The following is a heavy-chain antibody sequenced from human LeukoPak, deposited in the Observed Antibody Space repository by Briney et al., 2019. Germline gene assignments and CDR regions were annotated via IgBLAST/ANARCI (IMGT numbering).Heavy chain of an antibody. D-gene: IGHD3-10*01. V-gene: IGHV3-9*01. Sequence: GGSLRLSCAASGFTFDDYAMHWVRQAPGKGLEWVSGISWNSGSIGYADSVKGRFTISRDNAKNSLYLQMNSLRAEDTALYYCAKGSGELPDYWGQGTLVTVSS. CDR2: ISWNSGSI. CDR1: GFTFDDYA. CDR3: AKGSGELPDY. J-gene: IGHJ4*02.